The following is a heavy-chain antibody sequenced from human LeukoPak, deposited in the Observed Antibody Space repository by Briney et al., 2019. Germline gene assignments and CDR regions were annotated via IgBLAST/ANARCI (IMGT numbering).Heavy chain of an antibody. CDR2: ISANDGNT. CDR1: GYTFTSYG. D-gene: IGHD1-7*01. V-gene: IGHV1-18*01. Sequence: ASVKVSCKASGYTFTSYGISWVRQAPGQGLEWMGWISANDGNTDYPQKLQGRVTMTTDTSTSTAYMELRSLRSDDTAVYYCALNRITGTTTLFDYWGQGTLVTVSS. J-gene: IGHJ4*02. CDR3: ALNRITGTTTLFDY.